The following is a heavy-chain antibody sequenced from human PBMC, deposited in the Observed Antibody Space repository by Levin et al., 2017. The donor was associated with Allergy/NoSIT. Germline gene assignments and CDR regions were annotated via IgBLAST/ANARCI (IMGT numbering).Heavy chain of an antibody. CDR3: PRRPYYDDIDYDGDWFDP. CDR2: IYWDDEE. J-gene: IGHJ5*02. CDR1: GFSLAPSGVS. D-gene: IGHD3-16*01. Sequence: SGPTLVKPPQTLTLTCTVSGFSLAPSGVSVGWIRQPPGKALEWIALIYWDDEERYTPSLKSRLTITKDTSRTQVVLTMTNLDPMHTATSFCPRRPYYDDIDYDGDWFDPWGPGILVTVSS. V-gene: IGHV2-5*02.